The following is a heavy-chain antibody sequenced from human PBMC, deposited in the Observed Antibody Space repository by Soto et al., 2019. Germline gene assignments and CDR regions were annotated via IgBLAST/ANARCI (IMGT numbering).Heavy chain of an antibody. CDR3: ARGRGTMVRGGLTPTFGYYYYYYMDV. CDR2: IKQDGSEK. Sequence: EVQLVESGGGLVQPGGSLRLSCAASGFTFSSYWMSWVRQAPGKGLEWVANIKQDGSEKYYVDSVKGRFTISRDNAKNSLYLQMNSLRAEDTAVYYCARGRGTMVRGGLTPTFGYYYYYYMDVWGKGTTVTVSS. V-gene: IGHV3-7*01. J-gene: IGHJ6*03. D-gene: IGHD3-10*01. CDR1: GFTFSSYW.